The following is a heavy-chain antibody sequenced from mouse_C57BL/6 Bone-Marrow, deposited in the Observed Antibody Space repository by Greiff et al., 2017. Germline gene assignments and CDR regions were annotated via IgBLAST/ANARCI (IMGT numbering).Heavy chain of an antibody. Sequence: QVQLQQPGAELVKPGASVKLSCKASGYTFTSYWMHWVKQRPGRGLEWSGRIDPNSGGTKYNEKFKSKATLTVDKPSSTAYMQLSSLTAEDSAVHYCAHGNYFYWYFAVWGTGTTVTVSS. CDR2: IDPNSGGT. CDR1: GYTFTSYW. CDR3: AHGNYFYWYFAV. D-gene: IGHD2-1*01. J-gene: IGHJ1*03. V-gene: IGHV1-72*01.